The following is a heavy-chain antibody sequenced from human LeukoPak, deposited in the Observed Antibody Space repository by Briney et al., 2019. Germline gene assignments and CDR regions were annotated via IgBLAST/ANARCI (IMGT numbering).Heavy chain of an antibody. V-gene: IGHV4-39*07. Sequence: SETLSLTCTVSGGSISSSSYYWGWIRQPPGKGLEWIGSIYYSGSTYYNPSLKSRVTISVDTSKNQFSLKLSSVTAADTAVYYCAREGGTNYYYYMDVWGKGTTVTVSS. D-gene: IGHD1-1*01. J-gene: IGHJ6*03. CDR1: GGSISSSSYY. CDR2: IYYSGST. CDR3: AREGGTNYYYYMDV.